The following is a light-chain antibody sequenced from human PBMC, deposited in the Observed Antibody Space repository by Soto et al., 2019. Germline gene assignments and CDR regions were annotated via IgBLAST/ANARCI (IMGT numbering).Light chain of an antibody. Sequence: EIVMTQSPATLSVSPGERVTLSCRASQSVSSNLAWYQQKPGQAPRLLIYGASTRATGIPARFSGSGSGTEFTLTISSLQPEDFAVYYCQHYNNWPRTFGQGTKVEIK. CDR1: QSVSSN. V-gene: IGKV3-15*01. CDR2: GAS. CDR3: QHYNNWPRT. J-gene: IGKJ1*01.